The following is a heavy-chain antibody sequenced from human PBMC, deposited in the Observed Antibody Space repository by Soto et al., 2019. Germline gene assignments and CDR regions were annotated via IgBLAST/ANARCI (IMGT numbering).Heavy chain of an antibody. CDR2: ISTYNGNT. Sequence: ASVKVSCKASGYTFTSYAMHWVRQAPGQGLEWMGWISTYNGNTKYAQSLQGRLTLTTDTSTTTAYMELRSLRSDDTAVYYCARDPYHVLMVNAPNLYGMDVWGQGTTVTVSS. D-gene: IGHD2-8*01. J-gene: IGHJ6*02. CDR1: GYTFTSYA. CDR3: ARDPYHVLMVNAPNLYGMDV. V-gene: IGHV1-18*01.